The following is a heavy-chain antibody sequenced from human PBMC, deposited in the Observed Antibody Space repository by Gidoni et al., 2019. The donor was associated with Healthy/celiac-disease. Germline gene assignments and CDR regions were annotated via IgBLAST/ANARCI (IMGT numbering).Heavy chain of an antibody. V-gene: IGHV1-2*02. CDR3: ARDSSSFRIAALLGY. Sequence: QVQLVQSGAEVKKPGASVKVSCKASGYTFTGYYMHWVRQAPGQGLEWMGWINPNSGGTNYAQKLQGRVTMTRDTSISTAYMELSRLRSDDTAVYYCARDSSSFRIAALLGYWGQGTLVTVSS. J-gene: IGHJ4*02. CDR1: GYTFTGYY. CDR2: INPNSGGT. D-gene: IGHD6-6*01.